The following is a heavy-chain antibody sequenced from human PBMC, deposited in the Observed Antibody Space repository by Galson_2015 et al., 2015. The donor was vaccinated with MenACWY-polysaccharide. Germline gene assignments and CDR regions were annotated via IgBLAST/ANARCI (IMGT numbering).Heavy chain of an antibody. Sequence: QSGAEVKKPGESLKISCKGSGYSYTSHWIGWVRQMPGKGMEWMGMIYPSDSDTRYSPSFQGQVTISADKSISTAYLQWSSLRASDTAIYYCVRHLYADFWGQGTLVTVSS. D-gene: IGHD2-2*02. J-gene: IGHJ4*02. CDR1: GYSYTSHW. CDR3: VRHLYADF. CDR2: IYPSDSDT. V-gene: IGHV5-51*01.